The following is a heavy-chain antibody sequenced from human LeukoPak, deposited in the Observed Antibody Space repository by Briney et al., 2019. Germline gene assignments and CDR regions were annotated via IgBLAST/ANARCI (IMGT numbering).Heavy chain of an antibody. V-gene: IGHV3-30-3*01. CDR2: ISYDGSNK. J-gene: IGHJ4*02. D-gene: IGHD5-24*01. CDR3: ARDRGDGYNFRYYFDY. Sequence: GGSLRLSCAASGFTFSSYAMHWVRQAPGKGLEWVAVISYDGSNKYYADSVKGRFTISRDNSKNTLYLQMNSLRAEDTAVYYCARDRGDGYNFRYYFDYWGQGTLVTVSS. CDR1: GFTFSSYA.